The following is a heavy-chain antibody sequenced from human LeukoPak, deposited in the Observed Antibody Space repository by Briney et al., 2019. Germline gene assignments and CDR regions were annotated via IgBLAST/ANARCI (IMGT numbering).Heavy chain of an antibody. CDR2: INPNSGGT. J-gene: IGHJ4*02. Sequence: ASVKVSCKASGYTFTGYYMHWVRQALGQGLEWMGWINPNSGGTNYAQKFQGWVTMTRDTSISTAYMELSRLRSDDTAVYYCARVGSGSYWDYFDYWGQGTLVTVSS. CDR1: GYTFTGYY. V-gene: IGHV1-2*04. CDR3: ARVGSGSYWDYFDY. D-gene: IGHD3-10*01.